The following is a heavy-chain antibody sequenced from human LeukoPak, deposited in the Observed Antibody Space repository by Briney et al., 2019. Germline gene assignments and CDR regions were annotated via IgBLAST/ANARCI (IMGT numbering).Heavy chain of an antibody. D-gene: IGHD4-17*01. CDR2: INPNSGGT. J-gene: IGHJ4*02. V-gene: IGHV1-2*06. CDR1: GYTFTGYY. CDR3: ARGGFYGDTLN. Sequence: ASVKVSCKASGYTFTGYYMHWVRQAPGQGLEWMGRINPNSGGTNYARKFQGRVTMTRDTSISTVYMELSSLRSEDTAVYYCARGGFYGDTLNWGQGTLVTVSS.